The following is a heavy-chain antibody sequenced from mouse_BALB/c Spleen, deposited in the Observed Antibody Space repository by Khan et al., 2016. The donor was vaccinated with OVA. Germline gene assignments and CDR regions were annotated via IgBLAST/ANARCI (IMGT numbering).Heavy chain of an antibody. J-gene: IGHJ3*01. D-gene: IGHD4-1*01. V-gene: IGHV1S136*01. CDR1: GYTFTNYV. Sequence: VQLQQSGPELVEPGASVKMSCKASGYTFTNYVIHWVKQKPGQGLEWIGYINPYNAGTRYNEKFKGKATLTSDISSTTADMELSSLTSEDSAVYYCAREASSWDFSFPYWGQGTLVTVSA. CDR2: INPYNAGT. CDR3: AREASSWDFSFPY.